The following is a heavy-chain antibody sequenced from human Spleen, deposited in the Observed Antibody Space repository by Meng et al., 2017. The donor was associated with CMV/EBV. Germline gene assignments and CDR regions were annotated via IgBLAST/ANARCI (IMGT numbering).Heavy chain of an antibody. Sequence: ASVKVSCKASGFTFTAYYIHWVRQAPGQGLEWMGIINPSGGSTSYAQKFQGRVTMTRDTSTSTVYMELSSLRSEDTAVYYCARDGIAARRDSYYYYYYGMDVWGQGTTVTVSS. D-gene: IGHD6-6*01. CDR1: GFTFTAYY. CDR3: ARDGIAARRDSYYYYYYGMDV. J-gene: IGHJ6*02. V-gene: IGHV1-46*01. CDR2: INPSGGST.